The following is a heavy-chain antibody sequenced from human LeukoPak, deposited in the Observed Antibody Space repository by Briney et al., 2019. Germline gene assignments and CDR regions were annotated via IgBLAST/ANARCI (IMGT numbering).Heavy chain of an antibody. CDR3: AKNEGSRYHYYYYIDV. Sequence: LAGGSLRLSCAASGFTFSTYGMSWVRKAPGKGLEWVSAISGGTGGTYYADSVKGRFTISRDNSKNTLYLQMNNLRPEDTALYYCAKNEGSRYHYYYYIDVWGKGTTVTVSS. V-gene: IGHV3-23*01. J-gene: IGHJ6*03. D-gene: IGHD6-13*01. CDR2: ISGGTGGT. CDR1: GFTFSTYG.